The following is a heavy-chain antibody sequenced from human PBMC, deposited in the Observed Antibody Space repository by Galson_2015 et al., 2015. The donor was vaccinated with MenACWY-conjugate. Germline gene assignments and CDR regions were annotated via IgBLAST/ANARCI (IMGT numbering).Heavy chain of an antibody. J-gene: IGHJ6*02. CDR2: IVGDKVSA. CDR3: AKVQKCRGNSCIYGMEV. V-gene: IGHV1-18*01. CDR1: GFTFNRDGITYG. D-gene: IGHD2/OR15-2a*01. Sequence: SVKVSCKASGFTFNRDGITYGITWVRQAPGRGLEWVGWIVGDKVSADYAEKFQGRVAMTTDLYTTTVHMELRSLTSEDTAVYYCAKVQKCRGNSCIYGMEVWSQGTPVTVSS.